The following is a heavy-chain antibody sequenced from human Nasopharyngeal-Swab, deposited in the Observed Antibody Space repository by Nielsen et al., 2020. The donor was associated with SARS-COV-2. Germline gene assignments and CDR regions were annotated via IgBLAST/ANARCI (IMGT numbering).Heavy chain of an antibody. V-gene: IGHV1-2*02. CDR2: IKPNSGGT. D-gene: IGHD4-17*01. CDR1: GYTFTGYY. CDR3: ARDTTVSSNAFDI. J-gene: IGHJ3*02. Sequence: ASVKVSCKASGYTFTGYYMHWVRQAPGQGLEWMGWIKPNSGGTNYAQKFQGRVTMTRDTSIRTAYMELSRLRSDDTAVYYCARDTTVSSNAFDIWGQGTMVTVSS.